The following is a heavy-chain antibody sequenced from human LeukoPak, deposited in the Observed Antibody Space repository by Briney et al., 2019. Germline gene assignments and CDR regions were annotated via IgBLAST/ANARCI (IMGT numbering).Heavy chain of an antibody. V-gene: IGHV3-21*04. J-gene: IGHJ5*02. CDR3: ARGHAHYVWGSYRYGWFDP. D-gene: IGHD3-16*02. CDR2: ISGSSSYI. Sequence: GGSLRLSCAASGFTFSGYDMNWIRQAPGKGLEWVSYISGSSSYIYYADSMKGRFTISRDNAKNSLYLQMNSLRSEDTAVYYCARGHAHYVWGSYRYGWFDPWGQGTLVTVSS. CDR1: GFTFSGYD.